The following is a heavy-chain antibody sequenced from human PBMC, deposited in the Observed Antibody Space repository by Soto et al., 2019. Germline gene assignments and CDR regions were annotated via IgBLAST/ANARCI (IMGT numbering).Heavy chain of an antibody. CDR1: GFTFSRYA. CDR2: LSGSGSGS. J-gene: IGHJ4*01. Sequence: DVQLLESGGALVQLGGSLRLSCAASGFTFSRYAMNWVRQAPGKGLEWVSTLSGSGSGSYYPDSLRGRFTISRDNSKNTLYLQMNNLRAEDTAVYYCAKAPISLDGSGYYFASFDYWGHGPRVTVSS. CDR3: AKAPISLDGSGYYFASFDY. D-gene: IGHD3-22*01. V-gene: IGHV3-23*01.